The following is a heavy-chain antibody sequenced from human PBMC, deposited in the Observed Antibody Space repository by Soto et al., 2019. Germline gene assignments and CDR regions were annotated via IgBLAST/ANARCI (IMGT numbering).Heavy chain of an antibody. J-gene: IGHJ4*02. CDR1: GGSISSSSYY. Sequence: SETLSLTCTVSGGSISSSSYYWGWIRQPPGKGLEWIGSIYYSGSTYYNPSLKSRVTISVDTSKNQFSLKLSSVTTADTAVYYCASLNYDFWSDVPGPFDYWGQGTLVTVSS. D-gene: IGHD3-3*01. V-gene: IGHV4-39*01. CDR2: IYYSGST. CDR3: ASLNYDFWSDVPGPFDY.